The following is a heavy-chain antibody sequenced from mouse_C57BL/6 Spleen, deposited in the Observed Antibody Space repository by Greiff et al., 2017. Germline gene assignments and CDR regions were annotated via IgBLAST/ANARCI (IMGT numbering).Heavy chain of an antibody. V-gene: IGHV1-53*01. CDR2: INPSNGGT. CDR1: GYTFTSYW. CDR3: ARWDYYGRGRYAMDY. J-gene: IGHJ4*01. Sequence: VQLQQPGTELVKPGASVKLSCKASGYTFTSYWMHWVKQRPGQGLEWIGNINPSNGGTNYNEKFKSKATLTVDKSSSTAYMQLSSLTSEDSAVYYCARWDYYGRGRYAMDYWGQGTSVTVSS. D-gene: IGHD1-1*01.